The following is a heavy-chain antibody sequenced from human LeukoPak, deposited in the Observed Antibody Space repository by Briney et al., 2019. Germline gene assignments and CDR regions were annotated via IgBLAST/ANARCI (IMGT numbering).Heavy chain of an antibody. D-gene: IGHD3-10*01. CDR3: ARGHGSGSYFQTPFDY. Sequence: PGGSLRLSCAASGFTFSSYSMNWVRQAPGKGLEWVSSISSSSSYIYYADSVKGRFTISRDNAKNSLYLKMNSLRAEDTALYYCARGHGSGSYFQTPFDYWGQGTLVTVSS. J-gene: IGHJ4*02. CDR1: GFTFSSYS. V-gene: IGHV3-21*01. CDR2: ISSSSSYI.